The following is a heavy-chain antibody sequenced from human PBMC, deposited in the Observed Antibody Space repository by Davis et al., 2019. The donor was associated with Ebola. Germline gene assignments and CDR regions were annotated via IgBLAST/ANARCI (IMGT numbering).Heavy chain of an antibody. J-gene: IGHJ4*02. CDR1: GCPISSSNYY. Sequence: MPGGSLRLSCTVSGCPISSSNYYWGWSRQPPGKGLECIGTIYYSGRTYSNASLKDRITMSATTSKNQFSLKLSSVTAADTAVYYCARHISIAAAGTGFDYWGQGTLVTVSS. D-gene: IGHD6-13*01. CDR2: IYYSGRT. CDR3: ARHISIAAAGTGFDY. V-gene: IGHV4-39*01.